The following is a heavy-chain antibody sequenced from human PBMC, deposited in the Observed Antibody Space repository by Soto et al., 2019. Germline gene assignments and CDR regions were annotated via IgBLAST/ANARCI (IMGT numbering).Heavy chain of an antibody. D-gene: IGHD2-15*01. Sequence: GATVKVSCKASGYTFTSYGISWVRQAPGQGLEWMGWISAYNGNTNYAQKLQGRVTMTTDTSTSTAFMELSMLSSDDTAVYYCARDWDSELRQFNWFDPWG. CDR2: ISAYNGNT. V-gene: IGHV1-18*01. CDR3: ARDWDSELRQFNWFDP. CDR1: GYTFTSYG. J-gene: IGHJ5*02.